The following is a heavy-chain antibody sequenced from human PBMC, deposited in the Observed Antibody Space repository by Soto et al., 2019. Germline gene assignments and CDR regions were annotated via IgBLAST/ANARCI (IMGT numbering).Heavy chain of an antibody. CDR1: GFTFSKHA. CDR2: ISSNAFAI. J-gene: IGHJ4*02. D-gene: IGHD7-27*01. Sequence: PXGSLILSCTASGFTFSKHAMTGVRQAPGKGLEWVSVISSNAFAIYYADSVRGRFTISRDNSMNTVYLQVSSLRVEDTARYFCAKGRGSSSGVFDYWGQGALVTVPS. CDR3: AKGRGSSSGVFDY. V-gene: IGHV3-23*01.